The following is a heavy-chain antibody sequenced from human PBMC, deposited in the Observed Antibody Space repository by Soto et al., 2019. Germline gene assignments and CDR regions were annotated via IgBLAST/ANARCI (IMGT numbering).Heavy chain of an antibody. CDR3: ARDGGGRPYSGSYCDY. V-gene: IGHV3-30-3*01. Sequence: GGSLRLSCAASGFTFSSYAMHWVRQAPGKGLEWVAVISYDGSNKYYADSVKGRFTISRDNSKNTLYLQMNSLRAEDTAVYYCARDGGGRPYSGSYCDYWGQGTLVTVSS. CDR2: ISYDGSNK. J-gene: IGHJ4*02. D-gene: IGHD1-26*01. CDR1: GFTFSSYA.